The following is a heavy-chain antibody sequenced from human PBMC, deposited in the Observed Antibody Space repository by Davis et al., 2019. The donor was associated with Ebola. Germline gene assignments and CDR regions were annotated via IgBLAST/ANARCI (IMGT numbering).Heavy chain of an antibody. Sequence: PGGSLRLSCTASGFTFGDYAMSWVRQAPGKGLEWVGFIRSKAYGGTTEYAASVKGRFTISRDDSKSIAYLQMNSLKTEDTAVYYCTRLSSGWYFDYWGQGTLVTVSS. D-gene: IGHD6-19*01. V-gene: IGHV3-49*04. J-gene: IGHJ4*02. CDR1: GFTFGDYA. CDR2: IRSKAYGGTT. CDR3: TRLSSGWYFDY.